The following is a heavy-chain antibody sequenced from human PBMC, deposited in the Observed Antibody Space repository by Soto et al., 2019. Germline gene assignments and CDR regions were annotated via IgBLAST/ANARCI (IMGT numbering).Heavy chain of an antibody. V-gene: IGHV4-59*01. D-gene: IGHD2-15*01. J-gene: IGHJ6*03. Sequence: QVQLQESGPGLVKPSETLSLTCTVSGGSISSYYWSWIRQPPGKGLEWIGYIYYSGSTNYNPSLKRRVTISVDTSKNQFSLKLSSVTAADTAVYYCARARRYCSGGSCYGSFFYYYYYMDVWGKGTTVTVSS. CDR3: ARARRYCSGGSCYGSFFYYYYYMDV. CDR2: IYYSGST. CDR1: GGSISSYY.